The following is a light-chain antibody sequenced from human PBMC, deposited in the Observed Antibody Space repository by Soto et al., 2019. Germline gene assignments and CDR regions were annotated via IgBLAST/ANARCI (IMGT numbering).Light chain of an antibody. Sequence: EIVLTQSPGTLSLSPGERATLSCRASQSVSNNYLAWYQQKPGQAPRLLIYGASSRATGIPERFSGSESGTDFTLTISRLEPEDFAVYYCQQYGSSPITFGQGTRLEIK. V-gene: IGKV3-20*01. J-gene: IGKJ5*01. CDR2: GAS. CDR1: QSVSNNY. CDR3: QQYGSSPIT.